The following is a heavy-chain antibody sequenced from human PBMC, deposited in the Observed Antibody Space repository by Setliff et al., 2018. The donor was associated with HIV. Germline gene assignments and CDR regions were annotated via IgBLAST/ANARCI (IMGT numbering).Heavy chain of an antibody. CDR3: ARDRSPHKADAFDI. Sequence: ETLSLSCAASGFTFSSYSMNWVRQAPGKGLEWVSYISSSSSTIYYADSVKGRFTISRDNAKNSLYLQMNSLRAEDTAVYYCARDRSPHKADAFDIWGQGTMVTVSS. V-gene: IGHV3-48*01. CDR1: GFTFSSYS. CDR2: ISSSSSTI. J-gene: IGHJ3*02.